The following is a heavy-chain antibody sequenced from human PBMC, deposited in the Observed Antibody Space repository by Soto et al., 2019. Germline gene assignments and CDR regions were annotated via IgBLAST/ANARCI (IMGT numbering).Heavy chain of an antibody. J-gene: IGHJ4*02. CDR1: GGSISSGDYY. V-gene: IGHV4-30-4*01. D-gene: IGHD3-10*01. CDR3: ARVGYYGSGSYWVYFDY. CDR2: IYYSGST. Sequence: SETLSLTCTVSGGSISSGDYYWSRIRQPPGKGLEWIGYIYYSGSTYYNPSLKSRVTISVDTSKNQFSLKLSSVTAADTAVYYCARVGYYGSGSYWVYFDYWGQGTLVTVSS.